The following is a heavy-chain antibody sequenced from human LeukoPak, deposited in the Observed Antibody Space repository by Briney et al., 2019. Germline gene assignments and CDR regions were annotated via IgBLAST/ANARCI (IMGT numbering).Heavy chain of an antibody. CDR1: GGSFSGYY. Sequence: SETLSLTCAVYGGSFSGYYWSWIRQPPGKGLEWIGSVYYGRTTYYSPSLDSRVTISLDTSANQFSLQLNSVTAADTAVYYCVRHDGRGGATMGAFDSWGQGSLVTVSS. J-gene: IGHJ5*01. D-gene: IGHD4/OR15-4a*01. CDR3: VRHDGRGGATMGAFDS. V-gene: IGHV4-34*01. CDR2: VYYGRTT.